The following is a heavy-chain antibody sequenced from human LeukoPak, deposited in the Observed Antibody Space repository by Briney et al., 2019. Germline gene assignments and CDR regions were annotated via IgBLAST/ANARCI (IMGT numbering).Heavy chain of an antibody. CDR2: INPNSGGT. CDR1: GYTFTSYY. J-gene: IGHJ6*02. D-gene: IGHD1-26*01. Sequence: ASVKVSCKASGYTFTSYYMHWVRQPPGQGLERMGWINPNSGGTNYAQKFQGRVTMTRDTSSSTAYMELSRLRSDDTAVYYCARWEFRYYYGMDVWGQGTTVTVSS. V-gene: IGHV1-2*02. CDR3: ARWEFRYYYGMDV.